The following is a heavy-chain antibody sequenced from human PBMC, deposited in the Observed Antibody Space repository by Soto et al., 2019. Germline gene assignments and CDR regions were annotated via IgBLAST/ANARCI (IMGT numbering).Heavy chain of an antibody. D-gene: IGHD3-10*01. CDR3: ARDDMVRGVIRLLGRKYGMDV. CDR1: GYTFTSYG. J-gene: IGHJ6*02. CDR2: ISAYNGNT. V-gene: IGHV1-18*01. Sequence: GASVKVSCKASGYTFTSYGISWVRQAPGQGLEWMGWISAYNGNTNYARKLQGRVTMTTDTSTSTAYMELRSLRSDDTAVYYCARDDMVRGVIRLLGRKYGMDVWGQGTTVTVSS.